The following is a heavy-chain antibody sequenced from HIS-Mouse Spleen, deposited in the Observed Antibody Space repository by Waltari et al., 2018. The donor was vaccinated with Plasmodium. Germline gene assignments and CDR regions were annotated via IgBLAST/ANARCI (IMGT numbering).Heavy chain of an antibody. J-gene: IGHJ4*02. Sequence: EVQLVESGGGLVKPGGSLRLSCAASGFTFSRHSMNWVRQAPGKGREWVSTISSSSSYIYYADSVKGRFTISRDNAKNSLYLQMNSLRAEDTAVYYCARESSSSWYFDYWGQGTLVTVSS. CDR2: ISSSSSYI. V-gene: IGHV3-21*01. CDR1: GFTFSRHS. CDR3: ARESSSSWYFDY. D-gene: IGHD6-13*01.